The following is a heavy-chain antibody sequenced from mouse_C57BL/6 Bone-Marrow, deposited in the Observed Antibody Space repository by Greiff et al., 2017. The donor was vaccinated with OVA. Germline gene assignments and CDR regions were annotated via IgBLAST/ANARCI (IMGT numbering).Heavy chain of an antibody. J-gene: IGHJ2*01. D-gene: IGHD2-2*01. V-gene: IGHV1-55*01. CDR3: ARGGYGDFDY. CDR2: IYPGSGST. Sequence: QVQLQQSGAELVKPGASVKMSCKASGYTFTSYWITWVKQRPGQGLEWIGDIYPGSGSTNYNEKFKSKATLTVDTSSSTAYMQLSSLTDEDSADYYCARGGYGDFDYWGQGTTLTVSS. CDR1: GYTFTSYW.